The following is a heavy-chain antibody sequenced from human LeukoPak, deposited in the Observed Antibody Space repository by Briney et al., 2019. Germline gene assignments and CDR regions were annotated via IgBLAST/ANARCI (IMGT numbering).Heavy chain of an antibody. CDR3: ARGGVTVGVSKIDYYYYMDV. CDR2: IIPIFDTT. CDR1: GGTFGSYG. Sequence: AVKVSSKDSGGTFGSYGFIWVRQARGQGREWMGGIIPIFDTTHYAQNFQGRVTITADESTSTVYMELSSLRSEDTAVYYCARGGVTVGVSKIDYYYYMDVWGKGTTVTVSS. D-gene: IGHD1-26*01. J-gene: IGHJ6*03. V-gene: IGHV1-69*01.